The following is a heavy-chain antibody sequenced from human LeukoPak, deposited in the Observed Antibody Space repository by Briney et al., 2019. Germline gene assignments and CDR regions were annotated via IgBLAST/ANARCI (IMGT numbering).Heavy chain of an antibody. D-gene: IGHD6-19*01. Sequence: GGSLRLSCAASGFTFSSYAMHWVRQAPGKGLEWVAVISYDGSNKYYADSVKGRFTISRDDSKNTLYLQMNSLRAEDTAVYYCVGIAVAGTRNYWGQGTLVTVSS. V-gene: IGHV3-30*04. CDR1: GFTFSSYA. CDR2: ISYDGSNK. CDR3: VGIAVAGTRNY. J-gene: IGHJ4*02.